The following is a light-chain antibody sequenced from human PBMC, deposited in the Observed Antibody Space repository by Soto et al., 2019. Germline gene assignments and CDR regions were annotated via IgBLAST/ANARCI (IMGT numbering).Light chain of an antibody. CDR2: DAC. J-gene: IGKJ4*01. V-gene: IGKV3-11*01. CDR3: QQRRNWPVT. CDR1: QNIGTY. Sequence: IVLPQSPATLSLSPGGGATPSCRASQNIGTYLAWYRQSGGQAARLVIFDACSRASGVPARFSGSGSGTDFTLAISSLEPEDFAIYYCQQRRNWPVTFGGGTKVDI.